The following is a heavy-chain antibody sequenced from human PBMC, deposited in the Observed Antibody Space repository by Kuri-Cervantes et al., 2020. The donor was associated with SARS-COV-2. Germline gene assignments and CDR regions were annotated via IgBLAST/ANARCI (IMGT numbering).Heavy chain of an antibody. D-gene: IGHD6-13*01. V-gene: IGHV3-7*01. Sequence: GESLKISCVASGFTFSYYYMSWVRQAPGKGLEWVANVKEEGSEKFYVDSVKGRFTIPRDNAKNSLYLQMNSLRAEDPAVYYCAKAPSSSFYGMDVWGQGTSVTVSS. CDR2: VKEEGSEK. CDR1: GFTFSYYY. CDR3: AKAPSSSFYGMDV. J-gene: IGHJ6*02.